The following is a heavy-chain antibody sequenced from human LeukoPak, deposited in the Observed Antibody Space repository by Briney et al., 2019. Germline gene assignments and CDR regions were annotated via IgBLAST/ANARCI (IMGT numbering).Heavy chain of an antibody. CDR1: GYTLTELS. D-gene: IGHD3-3*01. CDR2: LDRGDGET. V-gene: IGHV1-24*01. CDR3: ARAPRITIFGVVQKYYFDY. J-gene: IGHJ4*02. Sequence: ASVKVSCKVSGYTLTELSMHWVRQVPGKGLEWMGGLDRGDGETIYAQSFQDRLTMTEDTSTDTAYMKLSSLRSEDTAAYYCARAPRITIFGVVQKYYFDYWGQGTLVTVSS.